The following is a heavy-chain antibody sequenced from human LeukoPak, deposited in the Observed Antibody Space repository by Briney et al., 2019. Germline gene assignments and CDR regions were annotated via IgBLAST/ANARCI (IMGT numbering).Heavy chain of an antibody. CDR1: GFTFNIYG. Sequence: GGSLRLSCVASGFTFNIYGMSWVRQAPGKGLEWVSSVGGGNDIHYADSVKGRFTGSRDDAKNTVYLQMNSLRAEDTAVYFCASAVTWSSDAFDIWGQGTMVTVSS. V-gene: IGHV3-23*01. CDR3: ASAVTWSSDAFDI. D-gene: IGHD1-26*01. CDR2: VGGGNDI. J-gene: IGHJ3*02.